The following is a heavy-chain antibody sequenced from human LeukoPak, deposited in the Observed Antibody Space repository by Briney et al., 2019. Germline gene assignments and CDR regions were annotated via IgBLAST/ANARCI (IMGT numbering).Heavy chain of an antibody. Sequence: SETLSLTCAVYGGSFSGYYWSWIRQPPGKGLEWIGEINHSGSTNYNPSLKSRVTISVDTSKNQFSLKLSSVTAADTAVYYCARGTLRGGGNARLLPGVAFDIWGQGTMVTVSS. CDR1: GGSFSGYY. CDR3: ARGTLRGGGNARLLPGVAFDI. CDR2: INHSGST. D-gene: IGHD4-23*01. V-gene: IGHV4-34*01. J-gene: IGHJ3*02.